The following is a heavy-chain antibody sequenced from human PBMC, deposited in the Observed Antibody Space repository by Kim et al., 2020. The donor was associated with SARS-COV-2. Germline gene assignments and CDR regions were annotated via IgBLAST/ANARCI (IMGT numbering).Heavy chain of an antibody. D-gene: IGHD6-19*01. Sequence: SETLSLTCTVSGGSISSGTYYWGWIRQPPGKGLEWIGSIYYSGSTYYNPSLKSRVTISVDTSKNQFSLKLSSVTAADTAVYYCGYSSAWYKGSPFDYWGQGTLGTVSS. CDR2: IYYSGST. V-gene: IGHV4-39*01. CDR1: GGSISSGTYY. CDR3: GYSSAWYKGSPFDY. J-gene: IGHJ4*02.